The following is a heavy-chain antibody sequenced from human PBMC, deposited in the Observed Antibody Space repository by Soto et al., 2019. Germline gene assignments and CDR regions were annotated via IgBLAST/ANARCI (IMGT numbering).Heavy chain of an antibody. CDR3: VPLEAALTKY. CDR2: ISGSSATI. CDR1: GFTFSDDY. J-gene: IGHJ4*02. V-gene: IGHV3-11*01. D-gene: IGHD6-13*01. Sequence: GGSLRLSCAASGFTFSDDYMSWVRQTPGGGLEWLSYISGSSATIYYADSVKGRFTISRDNAKNSLYLQMNSLRADDTAVYYCVPLEAALTKYWGQGTPVTVSS.